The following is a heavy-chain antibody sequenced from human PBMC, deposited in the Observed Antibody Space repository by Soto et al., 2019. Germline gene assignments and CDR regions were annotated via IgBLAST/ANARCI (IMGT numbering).Heavy chain of an antibody. CDR3: ATNPVGLNSGFQS. CDR2: IYHSGST. J-gene: IGHJ4*02. CDR1: GASGSSGGW. Sequence: QVQLQESGPGLVEPSGTLSLTCTVSGASGSSGGWWTWLRQPPGKGLEWIGEIYHSGSTNYNTSLKIRVSLSIDNSKTQFPLRLTYVPAADTALYYCATNPVGLNSGFQSWGQGTLVTVSS. V-gene: IGHV4-4*02. D-gene: IGHD1-26*01.